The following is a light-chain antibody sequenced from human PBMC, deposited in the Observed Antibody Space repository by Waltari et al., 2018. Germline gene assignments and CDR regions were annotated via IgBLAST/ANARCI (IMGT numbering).Light chain of an antibody. CDR3: CSFAGTYTVI. CDR2: DVS. J-gene: IGLJ2*01. V-gene: IGLV2-11*01. CDR1: SSDVGGYTY. Sequence: QSALTQPRSVSGSPGQSVTISCTGTSSDVGGYTYVSWYQQHPGKVPKLMLYDVSSRPSGVPGRFACAKSDNTSALTISGLQAEDEADYYCCSFAGTYTVIFGGGTKRTV.